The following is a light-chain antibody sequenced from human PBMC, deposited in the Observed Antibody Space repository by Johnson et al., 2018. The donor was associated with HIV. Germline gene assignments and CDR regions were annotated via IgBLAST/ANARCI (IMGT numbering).Light chain of an antibody. J-gene: IGLJ1*01. CDR1: SSNIGSNT. V-gene: IGLV1-44*01. CDR3: AAWDDSLRGV. Sequence: QSVLTQPPSASGTPGKRVTISCSGSSSNIGSNTVNWYQQLPGTAPKLLIYRNNQRPSGVPDRFSGSKSGTSASLAISGLQAEDEADYYCAAWDDSLRGVFGTGTKVTVL. CDR2: RNN.